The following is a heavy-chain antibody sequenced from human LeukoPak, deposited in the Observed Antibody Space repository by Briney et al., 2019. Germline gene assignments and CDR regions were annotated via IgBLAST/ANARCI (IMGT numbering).Heavy chain of an antibody. J-gene: IGHJ4*02. V-gene: IGHV4-59*01. D-gene: IGHD3-10*01. CDR1: GGSISSYY. CDR2: IYYSGST. Sequence: PSETLSLTCTVSGGSISSYYWSWIRRPPGKGLEWIGYIYYSGSTNYNPSLKSRVTISVDMSKNQFSLKLSSVTAADTAVYYCARERFGDLYYFDYWGQGTLVTVSS. CDR3: ARERFGDLYYFDY.